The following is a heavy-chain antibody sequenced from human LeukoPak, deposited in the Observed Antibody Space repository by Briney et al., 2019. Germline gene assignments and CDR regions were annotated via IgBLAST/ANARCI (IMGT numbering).Heavy chain of an antibody. J-gene: IGHJ4*02. V-gene: IGHV1-2*02. CDR2: INPNSGGT. CDR3: ARASHDYGDYSHFDY. CDR1: GGTFSSYA. Sequence: ASVKVSCKASGGTFSSYAISWVRQAPGQGLEWMGWINPNSGGTNYAQKFQGRVTMTRDTSISTAYMELSRLRSDDTAVYYCARASHDYGDYSHFDYWGQGTLVTVSS. D-gene: IGHD4-17*01.